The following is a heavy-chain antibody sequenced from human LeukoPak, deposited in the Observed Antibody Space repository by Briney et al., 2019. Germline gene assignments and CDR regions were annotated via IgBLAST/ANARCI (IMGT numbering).Heavy chain of an antibody. CDR1: GYTFTNYY. J-gene: IGHJ6*03. CDR3: ARVTTNDSYYYYCMDV. CDR2: INPNSGGT. Sequence: GASVKVSCKASGYTFTNYYIHWVRQAPGQGLEWMGWINPNSGGTSAAQKFQGRVTMTRDTSISTAHMELSRLRSDDTAVYYCARVTTNDSYYYYCMDVWGKGTTVTVSS. D-gene: IGHD4-11*01. V-gene: IGHV1-2*02.